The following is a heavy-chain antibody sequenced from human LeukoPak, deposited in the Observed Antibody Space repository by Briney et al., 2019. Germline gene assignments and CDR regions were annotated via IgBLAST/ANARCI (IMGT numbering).Heavy chain of an antibody. CDR1: SGSISTYY. CDR3: ARDGAVAGGGRWFDP. J-gene: IGHJ5*02. V-gene: IGHV4-59*01. D-gene: IGHD6-19*01. Sequence: SETLSPTCTVSSGSISTYYWSWIRQPPGKGLEWIGYINYSGSTDYNPSLKSRVTISVDTSKNQFSLKLTSVTAADTAVYYCARDGAVAGGGRWFDPWGQGTLVTVSS. CDR2: INYSGST.